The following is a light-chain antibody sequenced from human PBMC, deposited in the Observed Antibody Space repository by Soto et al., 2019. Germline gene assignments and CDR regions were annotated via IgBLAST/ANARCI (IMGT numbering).Light chain of an antibody. CDR3: CSYTGSYSVV. V-gene: IGLV2-11*01. Sequence: QSALTQPRSVSGSPGQSVTISCTGTSSDIGAYDFVSWHQHHPGKAPKVIIYDVTKRPSGVPDRFSGSKSGNTASLTISGLQAEDEADYHCCSYTGSYSVVFGGGTKLTVL. J-gene: IGLJ2*01. CDR1: SSDIGAYDF. CDR2: DVT.